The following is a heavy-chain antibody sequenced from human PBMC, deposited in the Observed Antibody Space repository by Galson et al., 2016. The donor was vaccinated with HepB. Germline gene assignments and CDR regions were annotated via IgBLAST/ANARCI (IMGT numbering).Heavy chain of an antibody. CDR2: IYSGGNT. CDR3: ARVRLGGYSNGFEFDC. D-gene: IGHD5-18*01. J-gene: IGHJ4*02. Sequence: SLRLSCAASGFTVSSNYMSWVRQAPGKGLEWVSIIYSGGNTYYAESVKGRFSISRDNSKNTLYLQMNSLRAEDTAVYFCARVRLGGYSNGFEFDCWGQGTLVTVSS. CDR1: GFTVSSNY. V-gene: IGHV3-53*01.